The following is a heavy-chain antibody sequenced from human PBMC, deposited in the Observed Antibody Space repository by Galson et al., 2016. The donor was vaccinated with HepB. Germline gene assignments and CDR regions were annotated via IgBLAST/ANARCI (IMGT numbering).Heavy chain of an antibody. CDR2: INSDGTIS. Sequence: SLRLSCAASGFAFGSHWMHWVRQVPGKGLAWVSRINSDGTISNYADSVKGRFTISRDNAKNTLYLQMNSLRVDDTAIYYCGRDHSVVLTTAYNWFDPWGQGNLVTVSS. CDR1: GFAFGSHW. J-gene: IGHJ5*02. CDR3: GRDHSVVLTTAYNWFDP. D-gene: IGHD4-23*01. V-gene: IGHV3-74*01.